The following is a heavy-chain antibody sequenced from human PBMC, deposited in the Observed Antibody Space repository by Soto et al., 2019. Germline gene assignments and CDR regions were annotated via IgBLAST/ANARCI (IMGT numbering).Heavy chain of an antibody. V-gene: IGHV4-34*01. D-gene: IGHD4-17*01. CDR2: INHSGST. CDR3: ARAYGFDP. CDR1: GGSFSGYY. Sequence: QVQLQQWGAGLLKPSETLSLTCSVYGGSFSGYYWSWIRQPPGKGLEWIGEINHSGSTNYNPSLKSPVTISVDTSKNQFSLKLSSVTAADTAVYYCARAYGFDPWGQGTLVTVSS. J-gene: IGHJ5*02.